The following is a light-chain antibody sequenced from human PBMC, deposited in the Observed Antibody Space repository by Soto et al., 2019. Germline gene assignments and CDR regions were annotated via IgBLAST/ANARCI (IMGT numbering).Light chain of an antibody. J-gene: IGKJ1*01. CDR3: QHYGSSPWT. CDR2: GAS. Sequence: EIVMTQSPATLSVSPGERVTLYCRASQSVSSSNLAWYQQNRGQSPRLLIYGASSRATGIPDRFSGSGSGPAFTLTISRLEPEDFAVYFCQHYGSSPWTFGQGTKV. V-gene: IGKV3-20*01. CDR1: QSVSSSN.